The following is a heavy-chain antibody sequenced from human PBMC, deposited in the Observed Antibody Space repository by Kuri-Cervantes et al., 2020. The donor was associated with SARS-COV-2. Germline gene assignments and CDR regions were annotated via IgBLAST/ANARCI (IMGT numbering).Heavy chain of an antibody. J-gene: IGHJ4*02. V-gene: IGHV3-21*01. CDR1: GFTFSSYA. Sequence: GGSLRLSCAASGFTFSSYAMHWVRQAPGKGLEWVSSISSSSSYIYYADSVKGRFTISRDNAKNSLYLQMNSLRAEDTAVYYCARENLYCSGGSCYFDYWGQGTLVTVSS. CDR2: ISSSSSYI. D-gene: IGHD2-15*01. CDR3: ARENLYCSGGSCYFDY.